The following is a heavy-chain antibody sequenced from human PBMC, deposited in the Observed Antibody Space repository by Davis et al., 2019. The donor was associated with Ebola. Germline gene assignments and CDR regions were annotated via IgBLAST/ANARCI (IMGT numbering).Heavy chain of an antibody. CDR1: GFTFSSYW. CDR2: IKQDGSEK. J-gene: IGHJ4*02. V-gene: IGHV3-7*01. Sequence: PGGSLRLSCAASGFTFSSYWMSWVRQAPGKGLEWVANIKQDGSEKYYVDSVKGRFTTSRDNAKNSLYLQMNSLRAEDTAVYYCARTVASGYDFLDYWGQGTLVTVSS. CDR3: ARTVASGYDFLDY. D-gene: IGHD5-12*01.